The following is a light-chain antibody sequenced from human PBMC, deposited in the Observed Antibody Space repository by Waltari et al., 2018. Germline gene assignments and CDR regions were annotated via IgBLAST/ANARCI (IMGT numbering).Light chain of an antibody. V-gene: IGKV1-9*01. Sequence: QLTQPPPFPPAPVGERVTLACRTSLGSPSHLAWYQHTPGKAPNLLLYGASTLQSGVPSRVSGSGSATVFTLTISDLQPEDFATYYCQQMNTFGPGTKVDIK. CDR2: GAS. J-gene: IGKJ3*01. CDR3: QQMNT. CDR1: LGSPSH.